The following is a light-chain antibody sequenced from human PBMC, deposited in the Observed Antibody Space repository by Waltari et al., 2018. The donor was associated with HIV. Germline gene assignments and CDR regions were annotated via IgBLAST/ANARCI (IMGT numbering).Light chain of an antibody. V-gene: IGLV2-14*01. CDR1: SLDIGLYDF. CDR3: TSHTLTRVLV. Sequence: QSVLTQPASMSGSPGQSITISCTGSSLDIGLYDFVSWYKHLPITAPRLIIYGVDRRPPGITARCSASKSGDVAALTISGLQAEDEADYYCTSHTLTRVLVFGGGTRLTVL. J-gene: IGLJ3*02. CDR2: GVD.